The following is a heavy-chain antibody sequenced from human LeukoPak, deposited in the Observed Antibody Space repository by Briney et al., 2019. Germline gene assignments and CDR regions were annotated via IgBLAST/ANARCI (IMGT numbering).Heavy chain of an antibody. CDR1: GYTFTSYG. V-gene: IGHV1-18*04. J-gene: IGHJ5*02. CDR3: ARERSYSSSTSCHNWFDP. Sequence: ASVKVSCKASGYTFTSYGISWVRQAPGQGLEWMGWISAYNGNTNYAQKLQGRVTMTTDTSTSTAYMELRSLRSDDTAVYYCARERSYSSSTSCHNWFDPWGQGTLVTVSS. CDR2: ISAYNGNT. D-gene: IGHD2-2*01.